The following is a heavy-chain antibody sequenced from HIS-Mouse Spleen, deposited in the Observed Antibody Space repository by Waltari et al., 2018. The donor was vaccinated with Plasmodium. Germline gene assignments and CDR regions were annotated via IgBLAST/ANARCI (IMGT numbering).Heavy chain of an antibody. CDR1: GGSISSGGYY. Sequence: QVQLQESGPGLVKPSQTLSLTCSVSGGSISSGGYYWSWSRQHPGNGLEWIGYTYYSGRTYYNPSLKSRVTISVDTSKNQFSLKVNSVTAADTAVYYCARWVGNWFDPWGQGTLATVSS. J-gene: IGHJ5*02. D-gene: IGHD1-26*01. CDR3: ARWVGNWFDP. V-gene: IGHV4-31*03. CDR2: TYYSGRT.